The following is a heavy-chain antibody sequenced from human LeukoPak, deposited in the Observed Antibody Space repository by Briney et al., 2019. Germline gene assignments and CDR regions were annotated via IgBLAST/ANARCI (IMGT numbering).Heavy chain of an antibody. J-gene: IGHJ5*02. V-gene: IGHV4-34*01. Sequence: PSETLSLTCAVYGGSFSGYYWSWIRQPPGKGLEWIGEINHSGGTNYNPSLKSRVTISVDTSKNQFSLKLSSVTAADTAVYYCASRYYYGSGRGLTWGQGTLVTVSS. D-gene: IGHD3-10*01. CDR2: INHSGGT. CDR3: ASRYYYGSGRGLT. CDR1: GGSFSGYY.